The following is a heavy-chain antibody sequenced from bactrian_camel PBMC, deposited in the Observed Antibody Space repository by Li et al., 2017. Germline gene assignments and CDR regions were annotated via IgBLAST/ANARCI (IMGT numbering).Heavy chain of an antibody. D-gene: IGHD1*01. CDR3: AADYFWASRCRLRTDFGY. V-gene: IGHV3S53*01. Sequence: QVRPVESGGGSVQAGGPLRLSCAASGYTVSRLCMGWFRQAPGKEREGVASIDRDGTIHYADSVKGRFTISQDNANNILYLEMSNLKPEDTAMYYCAADYFWASRCRLRTDFGYRGRGTQVTVS. J-gene: IGHJ6*01. CDR2: IDRDGTI. CDR1: GYTVSRLC.